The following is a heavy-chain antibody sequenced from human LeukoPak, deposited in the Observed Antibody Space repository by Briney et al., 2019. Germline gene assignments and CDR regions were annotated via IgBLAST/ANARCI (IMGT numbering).Heavy chain of an antibody. D-gene: IGHD3-10*01. CDR1: GGSIISNF. CDR2: IYYSGIT. Sequence: SETLSHTCTVSGGSIISNFWSSVRQPPGKGLEWIGYIYYSGITNNNPSLKSRVTISVDTSKNQFSLKLSSVTAADTAVYYCARAYHGSGSFSLLFDPWGQGTLVTVSS. J-gene: IGHJ5*02. V-gene: IGHV4-59*01. CDR3: ARAYHGSGSFSLLFDP.